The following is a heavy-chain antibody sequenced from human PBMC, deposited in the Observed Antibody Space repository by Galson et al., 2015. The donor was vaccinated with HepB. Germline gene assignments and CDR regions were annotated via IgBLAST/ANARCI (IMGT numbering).Heavy chain of an antibody. D-gene: IGHD3-16*02. V-gene: IGHV1-2*02. CDR3: LTPSVDTVVVNY. CDR1: GYIFTNFY. J-gene: IGHJ4*02. Sequence: SVKVYCKASGYIFTNFYLHWMRQAPGQGLEWMGWINPNLGDTSYAPKFQGRLTVTRDTSLNTAYMDLTDLRPDDTAVYYCLTPSVDTVVVNYLGQGTLVTVSS. CDR2: INPNLGDT.